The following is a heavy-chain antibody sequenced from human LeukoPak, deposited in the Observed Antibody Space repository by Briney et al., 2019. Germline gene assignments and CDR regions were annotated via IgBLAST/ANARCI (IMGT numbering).Heavy chain of an antibody. CDR3: AREFES. CDR2: IYTSGTT. J-gene: IGHJ5*01. Sequence: SQTLSLTCTVSGGSISSGSHYWSWIRQPAGKVLEWIGLIYTSGTTKTNPSLESRVTISLDTSKNQFSLKLGSVTAADTAVYYCAREFESWGQGTLVTVSS. V-gene: IGHV4-61*02. CDR1: GGSISSGSHY.